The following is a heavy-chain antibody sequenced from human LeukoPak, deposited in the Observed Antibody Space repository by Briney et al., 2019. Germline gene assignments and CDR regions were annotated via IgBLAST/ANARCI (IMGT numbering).Heavy chain of an antibody. V-gene: IGHV3-23*01. CDR3: AILYSSGWLDY. Sequence: GGSLRLSCAASGFTFSSYAMSWVRQAPGKGLEWVSAISGSGGSTYYADSVKGWFTISRDNSKNTLYLQMNSLRAEDTAVYYCAILYSSGWLDYWGQGTLVTVSS. D-gene: IGHD6-19*01. J-gene: IGHJ4*02. CDR2: ISGSGGST. CDR1: GFTFSSYA.